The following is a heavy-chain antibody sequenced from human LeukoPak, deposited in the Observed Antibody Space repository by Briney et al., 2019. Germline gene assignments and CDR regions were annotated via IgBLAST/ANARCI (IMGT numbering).Heavy chain of an antibody. J-gene: IGHJ4*02. CDR3: ARDGPVFNSEFDY. V-gene: IGHV7-4-1*02. D-gene: IGHD4-23*01. CDR2: INTDTGNP. CDR1: GYTFSNYA. Sequence: ASVKVSCKASGYTFSNYAMHWVRQAPGQGLEWMGWINTDTGNPTYAQDFTGRFVFSLDTSVSTAYLQISSLKAEDTAVYHCARDGPVFNSEFDYWGQGTLVTVSS.